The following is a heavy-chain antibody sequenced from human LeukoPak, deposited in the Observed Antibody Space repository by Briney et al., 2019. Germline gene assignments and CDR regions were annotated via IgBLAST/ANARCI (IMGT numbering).Heavy chain of an antibody. CDR3: AKGGTLGTYYFDY. J-gene: IGHJ4*02. V-gene: IGHV3-30*02. CDR2: IHYDGNNK. CDR1: GFAFSSYG. Sequence: GGSLRLSCAASGFAFSSYGMHWVRQAPGKGLEWVAFIHYDGNNKYYADSVKGRFTISRDNSKNTLYLHMNSLRPEDTAVFYCAKGGTLGTYYFDYWGQGTLVTVSS. D-gene: IGHD1-1*01.